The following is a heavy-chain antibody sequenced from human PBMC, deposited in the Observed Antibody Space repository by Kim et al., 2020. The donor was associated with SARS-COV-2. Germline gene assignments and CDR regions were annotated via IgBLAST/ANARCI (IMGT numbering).Heavy chain of an antibody. V-gene: IGHV3-33*01. CDR2: IWYDGSNK. J-gene: IGHJ4*02. CDR1: GFTFSSYG. D-gene: IGHD6-19*01. CDR3: ARGDSSGSWVPGY. Sequence: GGSLRLSCAASGFTFSSYGMHWVRQAPGKGLEWVAVIWYDGSNKYYADSVKGRFTISRDNSKNTLYLQMNSLRAEDTAVYYCARGDSSGSWVPGYWGQGTLVTVSS.